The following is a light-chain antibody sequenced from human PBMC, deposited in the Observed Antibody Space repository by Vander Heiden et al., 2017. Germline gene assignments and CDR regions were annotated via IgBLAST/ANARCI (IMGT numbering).Light chain of an antibody. CDR1: SNDVGTFNL. J-gene: IGLJ2*01. V-gene: IGLV2-23*02. CDR2: EVS. CDR3: CSYVGSSGFDWL. Sequence: QSALTQPASVSGSPGQSITISCTGTSNDVGTFNLVSWYQRHPGKAPKLILYEVSERPSGVSNRFSGSKSGNTASLTISGLQSEDEADYYGCSYVGSSGFDWLFGGGTKLTVL.